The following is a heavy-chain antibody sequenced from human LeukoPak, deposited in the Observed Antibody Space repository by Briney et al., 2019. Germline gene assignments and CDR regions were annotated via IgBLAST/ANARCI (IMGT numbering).Heavy chain of an antibody. CDR1: GFTFDDYG. Sequence: GGSLRLSCAASGFTFDDYGLSWVRQAPGKGLEWVSGINWNAGSTGYADSVKGGFTISRDNAKNSLYLQMNSLRAEDTALYHCARSLSGSYSPPFDYWGQGTLVIVSS. J-gene: IGHJ4*02. V-gene: IGHV3-20*01. CDR3: ARSLSGSYSPPFDY. D-gene: IGHD1-26*01. CDR2: INWNAGST.